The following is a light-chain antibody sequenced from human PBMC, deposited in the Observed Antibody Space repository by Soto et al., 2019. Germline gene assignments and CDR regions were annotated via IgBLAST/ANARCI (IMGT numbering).Light chain of an antibody. V-gene: IGKV3-20*01. CDR2: DAS. J-gene: IGKJ1*01. Sequence: EIVLTQSPGTLSLSPGERATLFCRASQSVRSNYLAWYQQKPGQAPRLLIYDASSRATGIPDRFGGTGSGTDFTLTISRVEPEDFAVFYCQQYGSSPLTFGQGNKVDIK. CDR1: QSVRSNY. CDR3: QQYGSSPLT.